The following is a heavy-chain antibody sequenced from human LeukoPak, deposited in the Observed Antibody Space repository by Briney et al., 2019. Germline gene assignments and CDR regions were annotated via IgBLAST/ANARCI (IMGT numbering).Heavy chain of an antibody. CDR3: ARDCSSTSCPLRVDP. D-gene: IGHD2-2*01. CDR2: IYTSGST. Sequence: PSETLSLTCTVSGVTISSGSYYWSWIRQPAGQGLEWIGRIYTSGSTNYNPSLKSRVTISVDTSKNQFSLKLSSVTAADTAVYYCARDCSSTSCPLRVDPWGQGTLVTVSS. CDR1: GVTISSGSYY. V-gene: IGHV4-61*02. J-gene: IGHJ5*02.